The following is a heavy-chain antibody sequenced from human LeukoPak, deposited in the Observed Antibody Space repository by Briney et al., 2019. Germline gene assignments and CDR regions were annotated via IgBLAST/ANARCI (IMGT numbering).Heavy chain of an antibody. CDR2: IKGDESAR. CDR1: GFTSSSYW. Sequence: PGGSLRLSCAASGFTSSSYWMAWVRQAPGKGLEWVANIKGDESARHQADSVKGRFTISRDNTRNSLYLQMTNLRGDDTAAYYCARDVVGSLDYWGQGTLVTVSS. CDR3: ARDVVGSLDY. D-gene: IGHD1-26*01. J-gene: IGHJ4*02. V-gene: IGHV3-7*01.